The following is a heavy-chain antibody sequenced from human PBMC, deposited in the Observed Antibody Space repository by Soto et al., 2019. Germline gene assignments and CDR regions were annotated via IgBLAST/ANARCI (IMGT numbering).Heavy chain of an antibody. V-gene: IGHV3-48*03. CDR1: GFTFSSYE. J-gene: IGHJ4*02. D-gene: IGHD4-17*01. Sequence: PGGSLRLSCAASGFTFSSYEMNWVRQAPGKGLEWVSYISSSGSTIYYADSVKGRFTISRDNAKNSLYLQMNSLRAEDTAVYYCARGQDYGGKPLDYWGQGTLVTVSS. CDR3: ARGQDYGGKPLDY. CDR2: ISSSGSTI.